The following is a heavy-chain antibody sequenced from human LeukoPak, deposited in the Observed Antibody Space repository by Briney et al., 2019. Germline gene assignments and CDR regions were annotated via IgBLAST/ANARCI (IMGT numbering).Heavy chain of an antibody. J-gene: IGHJ4*02. CDR2: ISYDGSNK. CDR1: GFTFSSYA. V-gene: IGHV3-30*18. D-gene: IGHD3-10*01. CDR3: AKDEALQYYYGSETSGIDY. Sequence: PGGSLGLSCAASGFTFSSYAMHWVRQAPGKGLEWVTVISYDGSNKYYADSVKGRFTISRDNSKNTLYLQTNSLRPEDTAVYYCAKDEALQYYYGSETSGIDYWGQGTLVTVSS.